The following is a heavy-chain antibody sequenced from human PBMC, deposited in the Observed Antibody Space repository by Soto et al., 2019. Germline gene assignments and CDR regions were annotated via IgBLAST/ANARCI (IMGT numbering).Heavy chain of an antibody. CDR3: AKDVTRAAAPIWAAHYYYYYGMDV. D-gene: IGHD6-13*01. J-gene: IGHJ6*02. CDR2: ISGSGGST. Sequence: EVQLLESGGGLVQPGGSLRLSCAASGFTFSSYAMSWVRQAPGKGREWVSAISGSGGSTYYADSVKGRFTISRDNSKNTLYLQMNSLRAEDTAVYYCAKDVTRAAAPIWAAHYYYYYGMDVWGQGTTVTVSS. V-gene: IGHV3-23*01. CDR1: GFTFSSYA.